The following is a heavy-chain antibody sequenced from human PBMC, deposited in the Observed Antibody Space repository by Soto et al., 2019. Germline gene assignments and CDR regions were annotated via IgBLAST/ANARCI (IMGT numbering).Heavy chain of an antibody. J-gene: IGHJ2*01. CDR2: ISYDGSNK. D-gene: IGHD3-10*01. CDR3: AKDGFASTWYFEL. V-gene: IGHV3-30*18. CDR1: GFTFSSYG. Sequence: QVQLVESGGGVVQPGRSLRLSCAASGFTFSSYGMHWVRQAPGKGLEWVAVISYDGSNKYYADSVKGRFTISRDNSKNTLYLQMNSLRAEDTAVYYCAKDGFASTWYFELWGRGTLVTVSS.